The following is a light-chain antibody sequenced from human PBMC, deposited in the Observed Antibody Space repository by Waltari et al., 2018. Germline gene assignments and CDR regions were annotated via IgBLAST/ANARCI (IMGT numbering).Light chain of an antibody. V-gene: IGLV2-8*01. CDR3: ASYAGYNNLDVL. J-gene: IGLJ2*01. Sequence: QSALTQPPSASGSAGQSVTLPCPGTQRDVGRYKYVSWYQQLPGEAPKLIIFDVNRRSSGIPDRFSGSKSGNTASLTVSGLQSEDEATYYCASYAGYNNLDVLFGGGTKLTVL. CDR1: QRDVGRYKY. CDR2: DVN.